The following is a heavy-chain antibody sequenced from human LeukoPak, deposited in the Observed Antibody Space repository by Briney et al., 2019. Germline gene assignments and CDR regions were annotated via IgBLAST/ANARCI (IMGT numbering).Heavy chain of an antibody. CDR3: ARSRGYSSGWDLGYFDY. Sequence: SETLSLSCTVSGGSISSYYWSWIRQPPGKGLEWIGYIYYSGSTNYNPSLKSRVTISVDTSKNQFSLKLSSVTAADTAVYYCARSRGYSSGWDLGYFDYWGQGTLVTVSS. D-gene: IGHD6-19*01. V-gene: IGHV4-59*12. CDR2: IYYSGST. CDR1: GGSISSYY. J-gene: IGHJ4*02.